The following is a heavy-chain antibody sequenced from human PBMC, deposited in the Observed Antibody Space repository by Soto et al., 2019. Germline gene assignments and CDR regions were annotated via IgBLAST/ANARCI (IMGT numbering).Heavy chain of an antibody. V-gene: IGHV1-18*01. CDR1: GYTFPSYG. D-gene: IGHD1-26*01. CDR2: ISAYNGNT. J-gene: IGHJ5*02. Sequence: ASVKVACKASGYTFPSYGVSWVRQAPRQGLEWMGWISAYNGNTNYAQKLQGRVTMTTDTSTSTAYMELRSLRSDDTAVYYCASGGSSNWFDPWGQGTLVTVSS. CDR3: ASGGSSNWFDP.